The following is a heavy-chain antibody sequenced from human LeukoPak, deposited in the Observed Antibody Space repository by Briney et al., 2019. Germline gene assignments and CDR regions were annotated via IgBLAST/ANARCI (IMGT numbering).Heavy chain of an antibody. CDR3: ARDLRGKGDAFDI. CDR1: GFTFSWYW. Sequence: GGSLRLSCAASGFTFSWYWMSWVRQAPGKGLEWVANIKQDGSEKYYVDSVKGRFTISRDNAKNSPSLQMNSLRAEDTAVYYCARDLRGKGDAFDIWGQGTMVTVSS. CDR2: IKQDGSEK. J-gene: IGHJ3*02. V-gene: IGHV3-7*04.